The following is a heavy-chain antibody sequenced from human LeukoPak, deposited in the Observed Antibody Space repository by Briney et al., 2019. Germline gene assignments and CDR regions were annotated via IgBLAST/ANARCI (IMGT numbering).Heavy chain of an antibody. D-gene: IGHD1-26*01. V-gene: IGHV4-59*12. J-gene: IGHJ4*02. CDR3: ARDQENSGSYFSDY. Sequence: SETLSLTCTVSGGSISSYYWSWIRQPPGKGLEWIGYIYYSGSTYYNPSLKSRVTISVDTSKNQFSLKLSSVTAADTAVYYCARDQENSGSYFSDYWGQGTLVTVSS. CDR1: GGSISSYY. CDR2: IYYSGST.